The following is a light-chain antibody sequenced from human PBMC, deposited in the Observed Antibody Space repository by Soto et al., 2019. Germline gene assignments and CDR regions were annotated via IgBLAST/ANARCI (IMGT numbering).Light chain of an antibody. J-gene: IGKJ1*01. Sequence: AIRMTQSPSSLSASTGDRVTITCRASQGISSYLAWYQQKPGKAPKLLIYAASTLQSGVPSRFSGSGSGADFTLTISCLQSEDFATYYCQQYNSYSWTFGQGTRWIS. CDR3: QQYNSYSWT. CDR1: QGISSY. CDR2: AAS. V-gene: IGKV1-8*01.